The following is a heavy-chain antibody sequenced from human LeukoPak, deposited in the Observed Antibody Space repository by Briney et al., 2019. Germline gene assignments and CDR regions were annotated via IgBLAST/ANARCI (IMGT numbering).Heavy chain of an antibody. CDR2: IYPGDSDT. Sequence: GESLKISCKGSEYSFTSYWIGWVRQMPGKGLEWMGIIYPGDSDTRYSPSFQGQVTISADKSISTAYLQWSSLKASDTAMYYCARHPGSGWGGNWFDPWGQGTLVTVSS. V-gene: IGHV5-51*01. CDR1: EYSFTSYW. CDR3: ARHPGSGWGGNWFDP. D-gene: IGHD6-19*01. J-gene: IGHJ5*02.